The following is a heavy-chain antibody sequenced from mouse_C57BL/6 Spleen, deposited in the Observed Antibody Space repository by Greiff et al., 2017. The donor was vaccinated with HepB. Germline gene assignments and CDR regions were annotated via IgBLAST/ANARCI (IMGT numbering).Heavy chain of an antibody. CDR3: TRWLTTVPDV. CDR2: IDPETGGT. D-gene: IGHD1-1*01. J-gene: IGHJ1*03. V-gene: IGHV1-15*01. CDR1: GYTFTDYE. Sequence: QVQLQQSGAELVRPGASVTLSCKASGYTFTDYEMHWVKQTPVHGLEWIGAIDPETGGTAYNQKFKGKAILTADKSSSTAYMELRSLTSEDSAVYYCTRWLTTVPDVWGTGTTVTVSS.